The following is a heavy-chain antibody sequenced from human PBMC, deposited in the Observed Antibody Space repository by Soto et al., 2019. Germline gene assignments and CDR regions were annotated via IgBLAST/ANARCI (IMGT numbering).Heavy chain of an antibody. CDR2: IYYSGST. D-gene: IGHD3-3*01. CDR3: ARGGELRFLEWFPETYNWFDP. J-gene: IGHJ5*02. V-gene: IGHV4-39*01. Sequence: SETLSLTCTVSGGSISSSSYYWGWIRQPPGKGLEWIGSIYYSGSTYYNPSLKSRVTISVDTSKNQFSLKLSSVTAADTAVYYCARGGELRFLEWFPETYNWFDPWGQGTLVTVS. CDR1: GGSISSSSYY.